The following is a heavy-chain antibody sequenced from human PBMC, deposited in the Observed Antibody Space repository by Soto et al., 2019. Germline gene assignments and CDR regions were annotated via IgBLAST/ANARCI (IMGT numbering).Heavy chain of an antibody. CDR1: GFTFGDYA. D-gene: IGHD3-16*01. J-gene: IGHJ4*02. V-gene: IGHV3-49*03. CDR2: IRSKAYGGTT. CDR3: TRDGPSAYGYYFDY. Sequence: GWSLRLACTSSGFTFGDYAMSWFRQAPGKGLEWVGFIRSKAYGGTTEYAASVKGRFTISRDDSKSIAYLQMNSLKTEDTAVYYCTRDGPSAYGYYFDYWGQGTQVTVSS.